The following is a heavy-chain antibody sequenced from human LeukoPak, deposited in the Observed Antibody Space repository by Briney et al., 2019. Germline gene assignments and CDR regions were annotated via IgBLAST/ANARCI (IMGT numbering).Heavy chain of an antibody. J-gene: IGHJ4*02. V-gene: IGHV3-15*01. CDR2: IKSKTDGGTT. D-gene: IGHD3-16*02. CDR3: TTVMDDYVWGSYRLQSYYFDY. Sequence: GGSLRLSCAASGFTFSNAWMSWVRQAPGKGLEWVGRIKSKTDGGTTDYAAPVKGRFTISRDDSKNTLYLQMNSLKTEDTAVYYCTTVMDDYVWGSYRLQSYYFDYWGQGTLVTVSS. CDR1: GFTFSNAW.